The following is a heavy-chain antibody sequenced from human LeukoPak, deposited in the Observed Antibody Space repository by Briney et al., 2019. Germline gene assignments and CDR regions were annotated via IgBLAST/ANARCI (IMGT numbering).Heavy chain of an antibody. V-gene: IGHV1-2*02. CDR1: GYTFTGYY. Sequence: ASVKVSCKASGYTFTGYYMHWVRQAPGQGLEWMGWINPNSGGTNYAQKFQGRVTMTRVTSISTAYMELSRLRSDDTAVYYCARVVVAATDPGNNWFDPWGQGTLVTVSS. CDR2: INPNSGGT. D-gene: IGHD2-15*01. J-gene: IGHJ5*02. CDR3: ARVVVAATDPGNNWFDP.